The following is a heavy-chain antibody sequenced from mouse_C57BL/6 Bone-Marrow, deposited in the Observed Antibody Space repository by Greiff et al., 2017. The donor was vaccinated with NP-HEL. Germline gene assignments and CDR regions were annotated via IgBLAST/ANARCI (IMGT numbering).Heavy chain of an antibody. V-gene: IGHV5-16*01. D-gene: IGHD2-4*01. CDR3: ARVGDYDMEAMDY. Sequence: EVKVVESEGGLVQPGSSMKLSCTASGFTFSDYYMAWVRQVPEKGLEWVANINYDGSSTYYLDSLKSRFIISRDNAKNILYLQMSSLKSEDTATYYCARVGDYDMEAMDYWGQGTSVTVSS. CDR1: GFTFSDYY. J-gene: IGHJ4*01. CDR2: INYDGSST.